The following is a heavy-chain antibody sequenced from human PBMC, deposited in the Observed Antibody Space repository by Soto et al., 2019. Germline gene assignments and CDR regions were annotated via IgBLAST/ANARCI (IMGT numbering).Heavy chain of an antibody. CDR1: GFTFSDYY. D-gene: IGHD6-13*01. CDR3: ARAIAAAAAYYYGMDV. V-gene: IGHV3-11*05. CDR2: ISSSSSYT. Sequence: QVQLVESGGGLVKPGGSLRLSCAASGFTFSDYYMSWIRQTPGKGLEWVSYISSSSSYTNYADSVKGRFTISRDNAKNXLYLQRNSLRAEDTAVYYCARAIAAAAAYYYGMDVWGQGTTVTVSS. J-gene: IGHJ6*02.